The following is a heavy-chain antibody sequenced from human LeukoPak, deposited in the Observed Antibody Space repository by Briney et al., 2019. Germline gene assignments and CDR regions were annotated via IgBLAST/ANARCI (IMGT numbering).Heavy chain of an antibody. V-gene: IGHV3-20*04. CDR1: GFTFDDYG. J-gene: IGHJ4*02. D-gene: IGHD4-17*01. CDR3: AKDSTGITTVTGDGY. Sequence: GPGGSLRLSCAASGFTFDDYGMSWVRHAPGKGLEWVSGINWNGGSTVYADSVKGRFTISRDNSRNTLYLQMNNLRAEDTAVYYCAKDSTGITTVTGDGYWGQGTLVTVSS. CDR2: INWNGGST.